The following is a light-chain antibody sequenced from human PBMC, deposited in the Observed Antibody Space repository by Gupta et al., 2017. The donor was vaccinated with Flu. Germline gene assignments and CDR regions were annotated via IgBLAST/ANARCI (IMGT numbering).Light chain of an antibody. J-gene: IGLJ3*02. CDR3: ATWDDSLNGVV. CDR1: SSNIVSNT. V-gene: IGLV1-44*01. CDR2: SNN. Sequence: QSVITQPPSSSGTPGQRVAISCSGSSSNIVSNTLNWYQQLPVTAPKLLIYSNNQRPSGVPDRFSGSKSGTSASLAISGLQSDDEADYYCATWDDSLNGVVFGGGTKLTVL.